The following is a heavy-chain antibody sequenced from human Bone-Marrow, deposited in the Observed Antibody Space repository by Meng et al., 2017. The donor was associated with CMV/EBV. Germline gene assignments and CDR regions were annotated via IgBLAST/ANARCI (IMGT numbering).Heavy chain of an antibody. J-gene: IGHJ6*01. D-gene: IGHD1-1*01. CDR3: ARIERDYYGMDV. CDR2: IFSNDEK. CDR1: GFSLSNARMG. Sequence: SGPTLVKPTETLTLTCTVSGFSLSNARMGVSWIRQPPGKALEWLAHIFSNDEKSYSTSLKSRLTISKDTSKSQVVLTMTNMDPVDTATYYCARIERDYYGMDVWGQGTTVIGSS. V-gene: IGHV2-26*01.